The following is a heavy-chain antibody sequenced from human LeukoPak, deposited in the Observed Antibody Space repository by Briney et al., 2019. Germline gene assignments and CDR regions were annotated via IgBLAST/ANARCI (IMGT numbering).Heavy chain of an antibody. D-gene: IGHD6-13*01. CDR1: GYTFTAYY. CDR3: ARGPIAAAGHHFDY. V-gene: IGHV1-2*02. J-gene: IGHJ4*02. Sequence: GASVRVSCKASGYTFTAYYIHWVRQAPGQGLEWMGWISPNSGVTEYAQKFQGRVTMTRDTSISTAYMELSRLRSDDTAVYYCARGPIAAAGHHFDYWGQGTLVTVSS. CDR2: ISPNSGVT.